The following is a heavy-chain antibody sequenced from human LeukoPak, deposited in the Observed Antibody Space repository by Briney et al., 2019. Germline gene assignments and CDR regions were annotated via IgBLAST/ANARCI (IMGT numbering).Heavy chain of an antibody. J-gene: IGHJ4*02. D-gene: IGHD1-26*01. CDR2: IWYDGSNK. V-gene: IGHV3-33*01. CDR1: GFTFSTYG. CDR3: ARDLVGATFDSSDEY. Sequence: GGSLRLSCAASGFTFSTYGMHWVRQAPGKGLEWVSVIWYDGSNKYYADSVKGRFTISRDNSKSTLYLQMHSLRAEDTAVYYCARDLVGATFDSSDEYWGQGTLVTVSS.